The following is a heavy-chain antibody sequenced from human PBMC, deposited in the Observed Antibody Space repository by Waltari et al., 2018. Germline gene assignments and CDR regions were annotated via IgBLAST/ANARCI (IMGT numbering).Heavy chain of an antibody. J-gene: IGHJ3*02. CDR1: GVFFSSSSNY. CDR2: IHYSGDT. Sequence: QLPLQAQAQGLLKPSGTLSHTCTFTGVFFSSSSNYSGWNRQPPGKGLAWIGSIHYSGDTNYNESLKSRVTISVDTSKNQFYLKLSSVTAADTAVYYCARGSKVQGNAFDIWGQGTMVTVSS. D-gene: IGHD3-10*01. V-gene: IGHV4-39*07. CDR3: ARGSKVQGNAFDI.